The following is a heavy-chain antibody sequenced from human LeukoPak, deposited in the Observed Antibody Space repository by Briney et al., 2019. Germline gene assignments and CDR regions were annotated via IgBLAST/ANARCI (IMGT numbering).Heavy chain of an antibody. Sequence: GGALSLSYADSRFRNSSYNMNWVGQAPGRGLEWISFIDSTSTYIHYADSVKGRFTISRDSAKNSLYLQMNSLRADDTAVYYCAEGSGGPGYWGQRTLVTVSS. CDR3: AEGSGGPGY. CDR1: RFRNSSYN. D-gene: IGHD1-26*01. J-gene: IGHJ4*02. CDR2: IDSTSTYI. V-gene: IGHV3-21*01.